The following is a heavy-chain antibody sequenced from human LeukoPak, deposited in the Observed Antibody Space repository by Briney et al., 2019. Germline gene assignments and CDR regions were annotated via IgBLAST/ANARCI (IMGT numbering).Heavy chain of an antibody. Sequence: GASVKVSCKASGYTFTSYGISWVRQAPGQGLEWMGWISAYNGNTNYAQKLQGRVTMTTDTSTSTAYMELRSLRSDDTAVYYCARGHGLDYYDSSGQDAFDIWGQGTMVTVSS. CDR1: GYTFTSYG. V-gene: IGHV1-18*01. CDR3: ARGHGLDYYDSSGQDAFDI. CDR2: ISAYNGNT. D-gene: IGHD3-22*01. J-gene: IGHJ3*02.